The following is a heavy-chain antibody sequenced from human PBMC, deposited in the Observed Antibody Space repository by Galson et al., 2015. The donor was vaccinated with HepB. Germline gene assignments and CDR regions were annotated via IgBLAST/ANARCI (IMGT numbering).Heavy chain of an antibody. CDR3: ARQGAGRHIDY. V-gene: IGHV4-39*01. CDR2: IHYSGTT. CDR1: GGSISSSTFY. J-gene: IGHJ4*02. Sequence: SETLSLTCTVSGGSISSSTFYWDWIRQPPGKGLEWIGGIHYSGTTYYNPSLKSRVTLFIDTSKNEFTLKLSSVTAADTAVYYCARQGAGRHIDYWGQGTLVTVSS. D-gene: IGHD6-6*01.